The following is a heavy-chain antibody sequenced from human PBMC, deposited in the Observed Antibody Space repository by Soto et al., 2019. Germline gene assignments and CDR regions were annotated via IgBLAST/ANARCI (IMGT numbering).Heavy chain of an antibody. CDR3: ARQPQLAVAGNWFDP. D-gene: IGHD6-19*01. CDR2: ISGSGGST. J-gene: IGHJ5*02. V-gene: IGHV3-23*01. Sequence: EVQLLESGGGLVQPGGSLRLSCAASGFTFSSYAMSWVRQAPGKGLEWVSAISGSGGSTYYADSVKGRFTISRDNSKNTLYLQMNSLRAEDTAVYYCARQPQLAVAGNWFDPWGQGTLVTVSS. CDR1: GFTFSSYA.